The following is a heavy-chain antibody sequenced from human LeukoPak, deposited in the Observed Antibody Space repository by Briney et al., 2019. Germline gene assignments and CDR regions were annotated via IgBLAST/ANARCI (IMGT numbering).Heavy chain of an antibody. CDR1: GGSISSSNYY. Sequence: SETLSLTCTVSGGSISSSNYYWGWIRQPPGKGLVYIGSINYSGSTYYNPSLKSRVTVSVDTSENQFSLKLNSVTAADTAVYYCAREREVATYYFDPWGQGTLVTVSS. D-gene: IGHD5-12*01. CDR3: AREREVATYYFDP. J-gene: IGHJ5*02. V-gene: IGHV4-39*02. CDR2: INYSGST.